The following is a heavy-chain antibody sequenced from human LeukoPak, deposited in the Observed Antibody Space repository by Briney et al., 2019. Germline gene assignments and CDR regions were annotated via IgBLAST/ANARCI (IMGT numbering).Heavy chain of an antibody. CDR3: ARLADYGDNDY. J-gene: IGHJ4*02. Sequence: SVKVSFKASGGTFISYAISWVRQAPGQGLEWMGGIIPIFGTANYAQKFQGRVTITADESTSTAYMELSSLRSEDTAVYYCARLADYGDNDYWGQGTLVTVSS. CDR1: GGTFISYA. CDR2: IIPIFGTA. V-gene: IGHV1-69*01. D-gene: IGHD4-17*01.